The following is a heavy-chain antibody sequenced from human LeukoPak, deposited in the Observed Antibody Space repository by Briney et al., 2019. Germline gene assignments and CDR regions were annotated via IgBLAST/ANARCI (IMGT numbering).Heavy chain of an antibody. V-gene: IGHV3-74*01. Sequence: GGSLRLSCAASGFTFSSYCMHWVRQAPGKGLVWVSRINSDGSSTSYADSVKGRFTISRDNAKNTLYLQMNSLRVEETAVYYCARDVQYDSSGYTFHFWGQGILVTVSS. J-gene: IGHJ4*02. D-gene: IGHD3-22*01. CDR3: ARDVQYDSSGYTFHF. CDR1: GFTFSSYC. CDR2: INSDGSST.